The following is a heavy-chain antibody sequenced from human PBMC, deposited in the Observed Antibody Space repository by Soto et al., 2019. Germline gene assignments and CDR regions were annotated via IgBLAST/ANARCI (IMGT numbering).Heavy chain of an antibody. Sequence: GASVKVSCKASGGTFSSYAISWVRRAPGQGLEWMGGIIPIFGTANYAQKFQGRVTITADESTSTAYMELSSLRSEDTAVYYCARAGVYSSSSGGYYFDYWGQGTLVTVSS. CDR3: ARAGVYSSSSGGYYFDY. CDR2: IIPIFGTA. J-gene: IGHJ4*02. CDR1: GGTFSSYA. V-gene: IGHV1-69*13. D-gene: IGHD6-6*01.